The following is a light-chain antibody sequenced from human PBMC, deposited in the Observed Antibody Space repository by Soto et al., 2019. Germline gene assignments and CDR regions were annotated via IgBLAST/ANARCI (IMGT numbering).Light chain of an antibody. CDR1: QVIGNY. Sequence: DIQMTQSPSSLSASVGDRVTITCRASQVIGNYLAWYQQKPGKVPKLLIYGAYTLQSGVPSRFSGSGSGTDFTLTVSSLQPEDVAIYYCQKYNSGLITFGQGTRLEIK. V-gene: IGKV1-27*01. CDR3: QKYNSGLIT. CDR2: GAY. J-gene: IGKJ5*01.